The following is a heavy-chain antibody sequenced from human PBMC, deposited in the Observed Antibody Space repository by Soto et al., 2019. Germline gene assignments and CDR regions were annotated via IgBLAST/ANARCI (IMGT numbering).Heavy chain of an antibody. CDR3: ASSPYDILTGYAYYYYGMDV. CDR1: GGSLSSSSYY. D-gene: IGHD3-9*01. V-gene: IGHV4-39*01. CDR2: IYYSGST. J-gene: IGHJ6*02. Sequence: SETLSLTCTVSGGSLSSSSYYWGWIRQPPGKGLEWIGSIYYSGSTYYNPSLKSRVTISVDTSKNQFSLKLSSVTAADTAVYYCASSPYDILTGYAYYYYGMDVWRQGTTVTVSS.